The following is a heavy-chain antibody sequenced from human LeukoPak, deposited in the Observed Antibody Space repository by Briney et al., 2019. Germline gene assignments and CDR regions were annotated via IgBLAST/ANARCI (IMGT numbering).Heavy chain of an antibody. Sequence: PSETLSLTCTVSGGSITSAGYYWSWIRQHPGKGLDWIGYIYDSGRTYYNPSLKSRVTISVDTSKNQFSLKLSSVTAADTAVYCCARGEYYGSGSYNAFDMWGQGTLVTVSS. D-gene: IGHD3-10*01. CDR3: ARGEYYGSGSYNAFDM. CDR2: IYDSGRT. J-gene: IGHJ3*02. V-gene: IGHV4-31*03. CDR1: GGSITSAGYY.